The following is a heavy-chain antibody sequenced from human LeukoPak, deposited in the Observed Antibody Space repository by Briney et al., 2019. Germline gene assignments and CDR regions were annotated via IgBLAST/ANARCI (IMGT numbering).Heavy chain of an antibody. J-gene: IGHJ4*02. CDR1: GYTFTGYY. Sequence: ASVKVSCKASGYTFTGYYMHWVRQAPGQGLEWMGIINPSGGSTSYAQKFQGRVTMTRDMSTSTVYMELSSLRSEDTAVYYCARDSSSSGWIDYWGQGTLVTVSS. CDR2: INPSGGST. V-gene: IGHV1-46*01. CDR3: ARDSSSSGWIDY. D-gene: IGHD6-6*01.